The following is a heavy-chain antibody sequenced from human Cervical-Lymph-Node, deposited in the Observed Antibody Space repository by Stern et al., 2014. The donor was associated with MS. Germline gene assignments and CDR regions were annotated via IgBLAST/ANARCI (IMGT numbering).Heavy chain of an antibody. CDR2: LPASGAT. V-gene: IGHV4-61*02. CDR1: GASISSGTSY. Sequence: QVQLQESGPGLVKPSQTLSLTCTVSGASISSGTSYWSWIRQPAGGGLEWIGRLPASGATSYNPSLKSRVTISGDTSKTQFPLNLNSVTAADTAVYYCARGHWELLGNNYFDSWGQGTLVTVSS. CDR3: ARGHWELLGNNYFDS. J-gene: IGHJ4*02. D-gene: IGHD1-26*01.